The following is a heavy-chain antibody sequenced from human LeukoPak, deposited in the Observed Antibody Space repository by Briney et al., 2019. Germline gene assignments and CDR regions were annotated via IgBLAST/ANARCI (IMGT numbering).Heavy chain of an antibody. CDR1: GFIFSNYA. CDR3: AKDFEFKWQQPSDH. D-gene: IGHD1/OR15-1a*01. Sequence: GGSLRLSCAVSGFIFSNYAMSWVRQFSGKGLEWVSGISGTGGNTYYADSVKGRFTISRDNSKNMLYVQMNTLTAEDTAIYFCAKDFEFKWQQPSDHWGQGTPVTVSS. V-gene: IGHV3-23*01. J-gene: IGHJ4*02. CDR2: ISGTGGNT.